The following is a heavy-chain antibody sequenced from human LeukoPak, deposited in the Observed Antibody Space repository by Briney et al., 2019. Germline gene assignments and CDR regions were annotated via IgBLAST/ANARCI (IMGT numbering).Heavy chain of an antibody. J-gene: IGHJ4*02. CDR3: ARDLRQWLVPSSFDY. V-gene: IGHV1-18*01. Sequence: ASVKVSCKTSGYSFTSYGISCVRQAPGQGLEWMGWISAYNGNTNYAQKLQGRVTMTTDTSTSTAYMELKSLRSDDTAVYYCARDLRQWLVPSSFDYWGQGTLVTVSS. CDR2: ISAYNGNT. D-gene: IGHD6-19*01. CDR1: GYSFTSYG.